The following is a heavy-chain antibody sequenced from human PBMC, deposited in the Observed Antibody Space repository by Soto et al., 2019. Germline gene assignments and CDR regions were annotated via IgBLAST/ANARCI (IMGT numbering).Heavy chain of an antibody. V-gene: IGHV3-30*18. J-gene: IGHJ4*02. CDR2: ISYDGSNT. D-gene: IGHD3-16*01. CDR3: AKDIWGTNYYFDY. CDR1: GFTFRSHG. Sequence: QVQLVESGGGVVQPGRSLRLSCEASGFTFRSHGMQWVRQAPGKGLEWVAVISYDGSNTYYADSVKGRFTISRDNYKKTLCLQMNSLSAEDTAVFYCAKDIWGTNYYFDYWGRGTMVTVSS.